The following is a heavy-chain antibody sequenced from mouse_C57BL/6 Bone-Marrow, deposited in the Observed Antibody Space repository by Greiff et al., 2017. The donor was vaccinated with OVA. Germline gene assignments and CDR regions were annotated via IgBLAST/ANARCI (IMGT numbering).Heavy chain of an antibody. CDR3: ARSRQLRLRRNAMDY. CDR2: INPNRGGT. Sequence: VQLQQSGPELVKPGASVKMSCKASGYTFTSYRMHWVKQRPGRGLEWIGSINPNRGGTMYNAKFKSQATLTVTKPSSTASMQLSSLTSGDSAVYYCARSRQLRLRRNAMDYWGQGTSVTVSS. J-gene: IGHJ4*01. CDR1: GYTFTSYR. V-gene: IGHV1-72*01. D-gene: IGHD3-2*02.